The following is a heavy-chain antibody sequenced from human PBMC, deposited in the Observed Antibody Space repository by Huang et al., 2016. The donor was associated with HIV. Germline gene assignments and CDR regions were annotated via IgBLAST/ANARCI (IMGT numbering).Heavy chain of an antibody. CDR2: IFPGDSDT. D-gene: IGHD3-10*01. V-gene: IGHV5-51*01. Sequence: EVQLVQSGAEVKKPGESLKISCKGSGYRFRSNWIGWGRQLHGKGLEWLGIIFPGDSDTRYTPALQGQVTISADKAINTAYLQWSSLKASDTAMYYCARLIGSPSFYYGLDVWGQGTTVTVSS. CDR1: GYRFRSNW. CDR3: ARLIGSPSFYYGLDV. J-gene: IGHJ6*02.